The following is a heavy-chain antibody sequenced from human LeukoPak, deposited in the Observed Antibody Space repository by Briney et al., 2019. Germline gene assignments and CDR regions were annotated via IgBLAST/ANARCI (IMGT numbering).Heavy chain of an antibody. Sequence: ASVKVSCTVSGYTLTELSMHWVRQAPGKGLEWMGGFDPEDGVTIYAQKFQGRVTMTEDTSTDTAYMELSSLRSEDTAVYYCATTPNELVIIGAGAFDIWGQGTMVTVSS. J-gene: IGHJ3*02. CDR1: GYTLTELS. D-gene: IGHD3-9*01. CDR3: ATTPNELVIIGAGAFDI. V-gene: IGHV1-24*01. CDR2: FDPEDGVT.